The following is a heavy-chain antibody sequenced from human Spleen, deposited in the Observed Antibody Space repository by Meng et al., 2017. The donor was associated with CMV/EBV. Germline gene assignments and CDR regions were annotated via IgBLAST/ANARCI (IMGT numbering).Heavy chain of an antibody. CDR2: IRYDGSNK. D-gene: IGHD2-21*01. V-gene: IGHV3-30*02. J-gene: IGHJ6*02. CDR1: GFLFSTYG. CDR3: AKGLRVNYYGMDV. Sequence: GGSLRLSCAASGFLFSTYGMHWVRQAPGKGLEWVAFIRYDGSNKYYADSVKGRFTISRDNSKNTLYLQMNSLRSEDTAMYYCAKGLRVNYYGMDVWGQGTTVTVSS.